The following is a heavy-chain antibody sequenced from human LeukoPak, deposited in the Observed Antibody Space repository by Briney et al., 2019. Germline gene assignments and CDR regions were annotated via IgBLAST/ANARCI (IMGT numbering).Heavy chain of an antibody. J-gene: IGHJ4*02. CDR2: IYSGGNT. V-gene: IGHV3-53*01. CDR3: ARRASEYSHPYDY. D-gene: IGHD2-15*01. CDR1: GFTVSSSS. Sequence: GGSLRLSCTVSGFTVSSSSMSWVRQAPGKGLEWVSFIYSGGNTHYSDSVKGRFTISRDNSKNTLYLQMNSLRADDTAVYYCARRASEYSHPYDYWGQGTLVTVSS.